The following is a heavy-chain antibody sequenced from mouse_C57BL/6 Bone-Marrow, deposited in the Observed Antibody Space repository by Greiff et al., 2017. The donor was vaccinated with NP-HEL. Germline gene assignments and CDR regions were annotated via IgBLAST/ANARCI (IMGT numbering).Heavy chain of an antibody. V-gene: IGHV1-5*01. J-gene: IGHJ2*01. D-gene: IGHD1-1*01. CDR3: TRFITTVVATYDY. CDR1: GYTFTSYW. Sequence: EVKLVESGTVLARPGASVKMSCKTSGYTFTSYWMHWVKQRPGQGLEWIGAIYPGNSDTSYNQKFKGKAKLTAVTSASTAYMELSSLTNEDSAVYYCTRFITTVVATYDYWGQGTTLTVSS. CDR2: IYPGNSDT.